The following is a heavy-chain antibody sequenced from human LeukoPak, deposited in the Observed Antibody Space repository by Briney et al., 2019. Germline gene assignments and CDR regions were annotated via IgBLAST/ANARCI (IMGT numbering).Heavy chain of an antibody. V-gene: IGHV1-24*01. Sequence: GASVKVSCKVSGYSLSELSMHWVRQAPGKGLEWMGGFDPEDGETFYAQNFQGRVTMTLDTSTDTAYMELSSLRSEDTAVYYGASGHTTYFFQDWGQGTLVSVSS. CDR1: GYSLSELS. CDR3: ASGHTTYFFQD. D-gene: IGHD3-9*01. CDR2: FDPEDGET. J-gene: IGHJ4*02.